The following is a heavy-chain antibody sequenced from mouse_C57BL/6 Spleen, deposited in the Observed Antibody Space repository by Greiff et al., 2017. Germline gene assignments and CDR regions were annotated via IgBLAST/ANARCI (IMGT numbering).Heavy chain of an antibody. J-gene: IGHJ2*01. CDR2: IDPEDGET. V-gene: IGHV14-2*01. CDR1: GFNIKDYY. CDR3: AREDYGSSGGDY. Sequence: VQLQQSGAELVKPGASVKLSCTASGFNIKDYYMHWVKQRTEQGLEWIGRIDPEDGETKYAPKFPGKATITADTSSNTAYVQLSSLTSEDTAVYYCAREDYGSSGGDYWGQGTTLTVSS. D-gene: IGHD1-1*01.